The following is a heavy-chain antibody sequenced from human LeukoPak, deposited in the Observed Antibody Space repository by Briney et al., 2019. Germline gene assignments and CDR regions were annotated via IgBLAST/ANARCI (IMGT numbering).Heavy chain of an antibody. CDR3: IIGSSLRFGELRY. V-gene: IGHV3-74*01. J-gene: IGHJ4*02. CDR2: IKSDGST. Sequence: GGSLRLSCEASGFIFSSYWFHWVHHAPGKGLVWVSRIKSDGSTIYGDSVKGRFTISRDNAKNTLYLQMNSLRVEDTAVYYCIIGSSLRFGELRYWGQGILVTVSS. D-gene: IGHD3-16*01. CDR1: GFIFSSYW.